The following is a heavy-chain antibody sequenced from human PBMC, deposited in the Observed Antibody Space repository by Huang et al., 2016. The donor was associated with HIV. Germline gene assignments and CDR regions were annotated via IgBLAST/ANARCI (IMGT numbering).Heavy chain of an antibody. Sequence: QLQLQESGPGLVKPSETLSLTCTVSGGSIRSDNYDWGWIRQPPGKGLEWIGRNYYSGSNYDNPSLKSRVTITVYTSKNQFSLKMRSVTAADTAVYYCARLPGSITMIRGVITDPYWGQGTLVTVSS. CDR1: GGSIRSDNYD. D-gene: IGHD3-10*01. V-gene: IGHV4-39*01. CDR3: ARLPGSITMIRGVITDPY. CDR2: NYYSGSN. J-gene: IGHJ4*02.